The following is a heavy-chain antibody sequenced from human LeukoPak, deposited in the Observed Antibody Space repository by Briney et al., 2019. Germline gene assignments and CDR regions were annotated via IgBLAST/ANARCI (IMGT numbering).Heavy chain of an antibody. V-gene: IGHV1-24*01. CDR1: GYTLTELS. Sequence: ASVRVSCKVSGYTLTELSMHWVRQAPGKGLEWMGGFDPEDGETIYAQKFQGRVTMTEDTSTDTAYMELSSLRSEDTAVYYCATGNGVVVAATPPGYYYYGMDVWGQGTTVTVSS. D-gene: IGHD2-15*01. J-gene: IGHJ6*02. CDR2: FDPEDGET. CDR3: ATGNGVVVAATPPGYYYYGMDV.